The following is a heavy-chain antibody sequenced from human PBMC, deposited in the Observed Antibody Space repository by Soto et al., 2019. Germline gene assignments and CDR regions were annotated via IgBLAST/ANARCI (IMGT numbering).Heavy chain of an antibody. Sequence: ASVKVSCXASGGTFSSYAISWVRQAPGQGLEWMGGIIPIFGTANYAQKFQGRVTITADESTSTAYMELSSLRSEDTAVYYCARRIAARPNWFDPWGQGTLVTVSS. CDR1: GGTFSSYA. CDR3: ARRIAARPNWFDP. D-gene: IGHD6-6*01. J-gene: IGHJ5*02. V-gene: IGHV1-69*13. CDR2: IIPIFGTA.